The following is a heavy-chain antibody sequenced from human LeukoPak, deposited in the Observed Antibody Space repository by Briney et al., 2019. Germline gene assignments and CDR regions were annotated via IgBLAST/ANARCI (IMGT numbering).Heavy chain of an antibody. CDR1: GGSISSYY. Sequence: ETLSLTCTVSGGSISSYYWSWIRQAPGKGLEWVSVIYSGGSTYYADSVKGRFTISRDNSKNTLYLQMNSLRAEDTAVYYCARTGGYYYDSSGYYYVDDYWGQGTLVTVSS. CDR3: ARTGGYYYDSSGYYYVDDY. CDR2: IYSGGST. V-gene: IGHV3-53*01. J-gene: IGHJ4*02. D-gene: IGHD3-22*01.